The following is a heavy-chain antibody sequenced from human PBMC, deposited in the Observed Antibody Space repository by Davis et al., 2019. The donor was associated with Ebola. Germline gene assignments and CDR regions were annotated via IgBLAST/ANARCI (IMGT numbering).Heavy chain of an antibody. CDR3: ARRVVTAIWYFDL. V-gene: IGHV5-51*01. CDR1: GYSFTSYW. Sequence: PGGSLRLSCKGSGYSFTSYWISWVRQMPGKGLEWMGIIYPGDSDTRYSPSFQGQVTISADKSISTAYLQWSSLKASDTAMYYCARRVVTAIWYFDLWGRGTLVTVSS. CDR2: IYPGDSDT. D-gene: IGHD2-21*02. J-gene: IGHJ2*01.